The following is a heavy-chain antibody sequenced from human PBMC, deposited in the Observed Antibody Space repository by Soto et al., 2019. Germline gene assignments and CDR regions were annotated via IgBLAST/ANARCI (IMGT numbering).Heavy chain of an antibody. CDR3: ARPRTTATTKGYDY. J-gene: IGHJ4*02. V-gene: IGHV1-69*01. CDR1: GGTFSSYP. CDR2: IIPIFGIV. D-gene: IGHD1-1*01. Sequence: QVQLVQSGAEVKKPGSSVKVSCKASGGTFSSYPLTWVRQAPGQGLEWMGGIIPIFGIVNSAQKFKGRVSITADESTSTAYMELSSLRSDDTAVYYCARPRTTATTKGYDYWGQGTLVTVSS.